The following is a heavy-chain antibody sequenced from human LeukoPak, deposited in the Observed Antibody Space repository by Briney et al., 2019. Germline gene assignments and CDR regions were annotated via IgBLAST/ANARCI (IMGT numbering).Heavy chain of an antibody. D-gene: IGHD3-10*01. CDR1: GFTFSSYA. J-gene: IGHJ4*02. V-gene: IGHV3-23*01. Sequence: PGGSLRLSCAASGFTFSSYAMSWVRQAPGKGLEWVSAISGSGGSTYYADSVKGRFTISRDNSKNTLYLQMNSLRAEDTAVYYCAKDREFGDYGGGYFDYWGQGTQVTVSS. CDR2: ISGSGGST. CDR3: AKDREFGDYGGGYFDY.